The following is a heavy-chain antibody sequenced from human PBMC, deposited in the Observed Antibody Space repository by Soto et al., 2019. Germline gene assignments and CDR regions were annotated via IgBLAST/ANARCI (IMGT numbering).Heavy chain of an antibody. CDR2: IYYSGST. D-gene: IGHD4-17*01. CDR3: AKGSTVSVTYMDV. J-gene: IGHJ6*03. CDR1: GGSISSGGYY. V-gene: IGHV4-31*03. Sequence: SETLSLTCTVSGGSISSGGYYWSWIRQHPGKGLEWIGYIYYSGSTYYNPSLKSRVTISVDTSKNQFSLKLSSVTAADTAVYHCAKGSTVSVTYMDVWGKGTTVTVSS.